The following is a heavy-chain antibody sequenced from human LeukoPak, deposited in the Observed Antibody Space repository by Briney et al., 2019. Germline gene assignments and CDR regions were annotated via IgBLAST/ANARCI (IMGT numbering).Heavy chain of an antibody. D-gene: IGHD6-6*01. Sequence: GGSLRLSCAASGFTFSSYSMNWVRQAPGKGLEWVSSISSSSSYIYYADSVKGRFTISRDNAKNSLYLQMNSLRAEDTAVYYCARAMGEDSSSPFDYWGQGTLVTVSS. CDR1: GFTFSSYS. CDR2: ISSSSSYI. CDR3: ARAMGEDSSSPFDY. J-gene: IGHJ4*02. V-gene: IGHV3-21*01.